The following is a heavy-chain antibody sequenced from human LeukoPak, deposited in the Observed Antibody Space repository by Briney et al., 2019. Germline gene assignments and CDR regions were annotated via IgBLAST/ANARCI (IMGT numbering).Heavy chain of an antibody. Sequence: ASVKVSCKASGGTFSSYAISWVRQAPGQGLEWMGWMNPTSGNTGYAQKFQGRVTLTRTTSTNTAYMELSSLRSDDTAVYYCVRATGRAAGPDYWGQGTLVTVSS. CDR1: GGTFSSYA. V-gene: IGHV1-8*02. CDR3: VRATGRAAGPDY. CDR2: MNPTSGNT. D-gene: IGHD6-13*01. J-gene: IGHJ4*02.